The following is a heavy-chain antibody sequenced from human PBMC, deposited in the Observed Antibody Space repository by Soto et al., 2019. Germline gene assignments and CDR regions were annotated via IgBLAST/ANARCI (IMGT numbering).Heavy chain of an antibody. Sequence: SVKVSCKASGGTFSSYAISWVRQAPGQGLEWMGGIIPIFGTANYAQKFQGRVTITADESTSTAYMELSSLRSEDTAVYYCARNRNWNYYWFDPWGQGTLVTVSS. J-gene: IGHJ5*02. CDR1: GGTFSSYA. CDR3: ARNRNWNYYWFDP. V-gene: IGHV1-69*13. D-gene: IGHD1-7*01. CDR2: IIPIFGTA.